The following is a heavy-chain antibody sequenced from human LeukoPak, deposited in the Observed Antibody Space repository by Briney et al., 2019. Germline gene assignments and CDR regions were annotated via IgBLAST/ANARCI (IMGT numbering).Heavy chain of an antibody. J-gene: IGHJ3*02. V-gene: IGHV3-15*01. CDR2: IISKTDGGTI. CDR3: ARSQWTDVFDI. CDR1: GFTFSNAY. D-gene: IGHD6-19*01. Sequence: GGSLRLSCAASGFTFSNAYLTWVRQAPGKGLEWVGRIISKTDGGTIDYAASVEGGFTISRDDSNDTLYLQMNSLRTEDTAVYYCARSQWTDVFDIWGQGTMVTVSS.